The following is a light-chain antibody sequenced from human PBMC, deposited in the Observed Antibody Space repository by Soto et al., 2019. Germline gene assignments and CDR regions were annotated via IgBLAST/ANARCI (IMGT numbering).Light chain of an antibody. CDR3: CSYAGSYTLYV. Sequence: QSGLAQPGSVSGSPGQSVTISCTGTSSDVGGYNYVSWYQQHPGKAPKLMIYDVSQRPSGVPDRLSGSKSGNTASLTISGLQAEDEADYYCCSYAGSYTLYVFGTGTKVTVL. CDR1: SSDVGGYNY. CDR2: DVS. J-gene: IGLJ1*01. V-gene: IGLV2-11*01.